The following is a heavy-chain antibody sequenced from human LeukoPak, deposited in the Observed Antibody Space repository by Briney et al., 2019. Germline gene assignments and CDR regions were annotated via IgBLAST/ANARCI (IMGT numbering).Heavy chain of an antibody. CDR3: ASSRKTGDGGNWFDP. CDR1: GGSISSSSYY. D-gene: IGHD7-27*01. Sequence: SETLSLTCTVSGGSISSSSYYWGWIRQPPGKGLEWIGSIYYSGSTYYNPSLKSRVTISVDTSKNQFSLKLSSVTAADTAVYYCASSRKTGDGGNWFDPWGQGTLVTVSS. V-gene: IGHV4-39*01. J-gene: IGHJ5*02. CDR2: IYYSGST.